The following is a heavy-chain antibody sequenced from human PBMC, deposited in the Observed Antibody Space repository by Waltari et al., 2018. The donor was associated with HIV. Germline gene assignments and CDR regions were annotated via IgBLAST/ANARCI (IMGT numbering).Heavy chain of an antibody. J-gene: IGHJ4*02. V-gene: IGHV1-18*01. CDR1: GYTFTSYG. Sequence: QVLLVQSETEVKTPGASVKVSCQASGYTFTSYGINWIRQAPGQGLEWVGWISPFTGHTDYAQIFQGRVSMTTDTGTSTAYMELRSLTSDDTAVYYCARDRQVRGVIKIKSLDHWGQGTRVTVSS. CDR2: ISPFTGHT. D-gene: IGHD3-10*01. CDR3: ARDRQVRGVIKIKSLDH.